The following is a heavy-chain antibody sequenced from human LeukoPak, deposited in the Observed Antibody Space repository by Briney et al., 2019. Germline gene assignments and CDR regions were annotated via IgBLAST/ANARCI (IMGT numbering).Heavy chain of an antibody. V-gene: IGHV4-39*01. D-gene: IGHD1-14*01. J-gene: IGHJ4*02. CDR1: GGSISSSSYY. CDR2: IYYSGST. Sequence: SETLSLTCTVSGGSISSSSYYWGWIRQPPGKGLEWIGSIYYSGSTYYNPSLKSRVTISVDTSKNQFSLKLSSLTAADTAVSSCARYERYSRYFDYWGQGTLVTVSS. CDR3: ARYERYSRYFDY.